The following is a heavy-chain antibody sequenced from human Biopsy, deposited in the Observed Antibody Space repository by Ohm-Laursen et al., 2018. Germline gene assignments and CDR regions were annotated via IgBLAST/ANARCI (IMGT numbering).Heavy chain of an antibody. V-gene: IGHV4-59*01. CDR1: GDSISSYY. Sequence: SHTLSLTCTVSGDSISSYYWSWIPQPPGQGLLWIGYVNYTGSTDYNPSLQSRVTISADTSKNHFSLRLRSVTAADTAIYYCARDRGYYSDRTVPGYFDLWGRGTLVTVSS. CDR2: VNYTGST. D-gene: IGHD3-22*01. CDR3: ARDRGYYSDRTVPGYFDL. J-gene: IGHJ2*01.